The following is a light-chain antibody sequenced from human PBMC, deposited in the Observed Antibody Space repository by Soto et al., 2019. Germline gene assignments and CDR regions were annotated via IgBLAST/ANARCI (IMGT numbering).Light chain of an antibody. CDR1: TGAVTNGHY. CDR3: LLSYNGPDV. J-gene: IGLJ1*01. Sequence: QAVVTQEPSLTVSPGGTVSLTCGSSTGAVTNGHYPYWFQQKPGHAPRTLIYDTNNRHSWTPARFSGSLCGGKAALTLSGAQPEDEAEYYCLLSYNGPDVFGTGTKVTVL. CDR2: DTN. V-gene: IGLV7-46*01.